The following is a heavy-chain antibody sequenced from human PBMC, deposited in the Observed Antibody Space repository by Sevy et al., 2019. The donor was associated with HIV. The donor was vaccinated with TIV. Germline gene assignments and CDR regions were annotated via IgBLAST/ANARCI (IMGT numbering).Heavy chain of an antibody. CDR2: IKRDGSEK. CDR1: GFTFSNYW. J-gene: IGHJ6*02. V-gene: IGHV3-7*03. CDR3: ARDCSSTSCLWGMDV. D-gene: IGHD2-2*01. Sequence: GGSLRLSCAASGFTFSNYWMSWVRQAPGKGLEWVANIKRDGSEKYYVASVKGRFTISRDNAKNSLYLQMNSLRAEDTAVYYYARDCSSTSCLWGMDVWGQGTTVTVSS.